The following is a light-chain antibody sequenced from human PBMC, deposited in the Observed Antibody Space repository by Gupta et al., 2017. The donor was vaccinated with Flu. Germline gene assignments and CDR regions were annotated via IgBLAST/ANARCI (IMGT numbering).Light chain of an antibody. CDR3: RLFYGGAWV. J-gene: IGLJ3*02. V-gene: IGLV7-43*01. CDR1: TGAVTSGYY. Sequence: TVVTQEPSLTVSPVGAVTLTCASSTGAVTSGYYPNWFQQKPGQAPRALSYGTDNKHSWTPARFSGSLLGAKAALTLSGVQTEDEAEYSGRLFYGGAWVFGGGTKLTVL. CDR2: GTD.